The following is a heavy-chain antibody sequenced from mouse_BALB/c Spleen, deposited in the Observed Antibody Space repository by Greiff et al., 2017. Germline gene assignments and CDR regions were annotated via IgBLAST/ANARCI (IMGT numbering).Heavy chain of an antibody. CDR2: ISNGGGST. D-gene: IGHD2-4*01. Sequence: EVQGVESGGGLVQPGGSLKLSCAASGFTFSSYTMSWVRQTPEKRLEWVAYISNGGGSTYYPDTVKGRFTISRDNAKNTLYLQMSSLKSEDTAMYYCASQYDYAYYAMDYWGQGTSVTVSS. CDR3: ASQYDYAYYAMDY. V-gene: IGHV5-12-2*01. CDR1: GFTFSSYT. J-gene: IGHJ4*01.